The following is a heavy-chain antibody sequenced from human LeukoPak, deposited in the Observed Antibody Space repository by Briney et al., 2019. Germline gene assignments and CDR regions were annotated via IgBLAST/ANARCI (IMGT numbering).Heavy chain of an antibody. J-gene: IGHJ6*02. V-gene: IGHV3-7*01. CDR1: RFTFSSYW. CDR2: IKQDGSEK. CDR3: ARDDSSGYYAPDDGMDV. Sequence: GGSLRLSCAASRFTFSSYWMSWVRQAPGKGLEWVANIKQDGSEKYYVDSVKGRFTISRDNAKNSLYLQMNSLRAEDTAVYYCARDDSSGYYAPDDGMDVWGQGTTVTVSS. D-gene: IGHD3-22*01.